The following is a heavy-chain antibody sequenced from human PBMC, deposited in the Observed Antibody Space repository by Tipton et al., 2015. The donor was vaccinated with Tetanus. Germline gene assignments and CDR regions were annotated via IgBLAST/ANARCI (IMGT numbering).Heavy chain of an antibody. CDR1: AYAFTSYD. V-gene: IGHV1-8*01. D-gene: IGHD6-13*01. CDR2: MNPNTGHA. J-gene: IGHJ4*02. CDR3: AGGNRGSSWYL. Sequence: QVQLVQSGAEVKKPGASVKVSCKAFAYAFTSYDLNWVRQATGQGLEWLGYMNPNTGHAGYAQKFQGRVTMTSNISITTAYMELRNLRSDDTAVYYCAGGNRGSSWYLWGQGTLVTVSS.